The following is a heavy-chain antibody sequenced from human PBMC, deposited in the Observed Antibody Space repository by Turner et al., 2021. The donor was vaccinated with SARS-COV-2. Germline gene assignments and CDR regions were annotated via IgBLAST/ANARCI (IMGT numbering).Heavy chain of an antibody. J-gene: IGHJ5*02. D-gene: IGHD1-26*01. CDR2: IYSGGST. CDR1: VFPVSSNY. Sequence: EVQLVESGGGCVQSGGSLRISWAASVFPVSSNYLGWVRQAPASGLECVSVIYSGGSTYYADSVKGRFTISRDNSKNTLYLQMNSLRAGDTAVYYCATDQKGGRGPWGQGTLVTVSS. V-gene: IGHV3-66*02. CDR3: ATDQKGGRGP.